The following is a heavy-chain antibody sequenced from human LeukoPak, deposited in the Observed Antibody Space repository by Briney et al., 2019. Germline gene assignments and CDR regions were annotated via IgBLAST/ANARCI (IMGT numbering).Heavy chain of an antibody. Sequence: ASVKVSCKASGGTFSSYAISWVRQAPGQGLEWMGRIIPISGIANYAQKFQGRVTITADKSTSTAYMELSSLRSEDTAVYYCARDINYNFWSGLGYWGQGTLVTVSS. D-gene: IGHD3-3*01. CDR3: ARDINYNFWSGLGY. J-gene: IGHJ4*02. V-gene: IGHV1-69*04. CDR1: GGTFSSYA. CDR2: IIPISGIA.